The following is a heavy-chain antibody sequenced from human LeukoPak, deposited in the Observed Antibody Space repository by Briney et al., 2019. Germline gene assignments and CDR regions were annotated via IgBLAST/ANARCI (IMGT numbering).Heavy chain of an antibody. Sequence: KASETLSLTCTVSGGSVTSYYWSWIRQPPGKGLEWIGNIHYSGSSGSTNYNPSLKSRVTISVDTSKNQFSLKLSSVTAADTAVYYCARHRSYYGSGSYYLSASWFDPWGQGTLVTVSS. J-gene: IGHJ5*02. CDR2: IHYSGSSGST. CDR3: ARHRSYYGSGSYYLSASWFDP. D-gene: IGHD3-10*01. CDR1: GGSVTSYY. V-gene: IGHV4-59*08.